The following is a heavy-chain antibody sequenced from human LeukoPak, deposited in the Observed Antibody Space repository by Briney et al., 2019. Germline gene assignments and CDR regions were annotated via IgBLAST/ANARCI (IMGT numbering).Heavy chain of an antibody. D-gene: IGHD6-13*01. CDR3: AKEVTIPAAGRKDYYYYGLDV. CDR1: GFTFSSYA. V-gene: IGHV3-23*01. CDR2: ISGSGGST. Sequence: PGGSLRLSCAASGFTFSSYAMSWVRQAPGKGLEWVSAISGSGGSTYYADSVKGRFTISRDNSKNTLYLQMDSLRAEDTAVYYCAKEVTIPAAGRKDYYYYGLDVWGQGTTVTVSS. J-gene: IGHJ6*02.